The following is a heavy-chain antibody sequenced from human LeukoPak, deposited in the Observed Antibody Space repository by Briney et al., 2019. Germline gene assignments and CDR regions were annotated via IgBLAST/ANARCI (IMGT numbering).Heavy chain of an antibody. CDR1: GFTFSSYS. D-gene: IGHD3-22*01. V-gene: IGHV3-21*01. CDR2: ISSSSSYI. J-gene: IGHJ4*02. Sequence: PGGSLRLPCAASGFTFSSYSMNWVRQAPGKGLEWVSSISSSSSYIYYADSVKGRFTISRDNAKNSLYLQMNSLRAEDTAVYYCARVGVRRYYYDSSGSDYWGQGTLVTVSS. CDR3: ARVGVRRYYYDSSGSDY.